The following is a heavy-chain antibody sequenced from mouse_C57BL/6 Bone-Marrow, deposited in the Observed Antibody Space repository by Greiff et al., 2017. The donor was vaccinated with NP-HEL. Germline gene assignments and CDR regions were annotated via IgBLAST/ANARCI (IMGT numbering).Heavy chain of an antibody. Sequence: QVQLKQSGAELVRPGTSVKVSCKASGYAFTNYLIEWVKQMPGQGLEWIGVINPGSGGTNYNEKFKGKATLTADKSSSTAYMQLSSLTSEDSAVYFCARGGYGSSYDAMDYWGQGTSVTVSS. D-gene: IGHD1-1*01. CDR1: GYAFTNYL. CDR3: ARGGYGSSYDAMDY. J-gene: IGHJ4*01. CDR2: INPGSGGT. V-gene: IGHV1-54*01.